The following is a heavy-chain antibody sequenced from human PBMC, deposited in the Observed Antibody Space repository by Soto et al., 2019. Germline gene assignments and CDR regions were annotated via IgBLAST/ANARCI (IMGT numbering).Heavy chain of an antibody. CDR3: AKVVVARTNWYYFDC. J-gene: IGHJ4*02. D-gene: IGHD2-2*01. Sequence: PVGSLRLSCAASGFTFRIYGMYWVRHAPGKGLEWVAVISYDGSNKYYADSVKGRFTISRDSSKNTLYLQMNSLRAEDTAVYYCAKVVVARTNWYYFDCWGQGTLVTVSS. CDR1: GFTFRIYG. CDR2: ISYDGSNK. V-gene: IGHV3-30*18.